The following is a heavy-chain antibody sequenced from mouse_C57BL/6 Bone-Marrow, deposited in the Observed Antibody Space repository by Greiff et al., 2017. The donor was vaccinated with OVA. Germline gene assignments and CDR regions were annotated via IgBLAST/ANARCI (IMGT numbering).Heavy chain of an antibody. D-gene: IGHD1-1*01. V-gene: IGHV1-76*01. CDR3: ARSITTVVGV. CDR2: IYPGSGNT. CDR1: GYTFTDYY. J-gene: IGHJ1*03. Sequence: QVQLQQSGAELVRPGASVKLSCKASGYTFTDYYINWVKQRPGQGLEWIARIYPGSGNTYYNEKFKGKATLTAEKSSSTAYMQLSSLTSEDSAVYFCARSITTVVGVWGRGTTVTVSS.